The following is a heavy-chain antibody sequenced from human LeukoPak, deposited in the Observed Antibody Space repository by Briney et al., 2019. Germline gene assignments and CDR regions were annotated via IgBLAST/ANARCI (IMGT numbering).Heavy chain of an antibody. CDR1: GFIFEDYA. J-gene: IGHJ4*02. CDR2: ISWNSGSI. D-gene: IGHD6-13*01. CDR3: AKDRGKTAAGGIDY. V-gene: IGHV3-9*03. Sequence: GGSLRLSCTVSGFIFEDYAMHWVRQAPGKGLEWVSGISWNSGSIGYADSVKGRFTISRDNAKNSLYLQMNSLRAEDMALYYCAKDRGKTAAGGIDYWGQGTLVTVSS.